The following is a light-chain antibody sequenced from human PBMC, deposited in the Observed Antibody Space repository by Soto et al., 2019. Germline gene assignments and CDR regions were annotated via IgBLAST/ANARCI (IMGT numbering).Light chain of an antibody. Sequence: DIQMTQSPSSLSASVRDRITITCRASQSISNYVNWYQQKPGKAPNLLIYGASSLQSGVPSRFSGSGSGTDFTLTISSLQPEDFATYYCQQTYSTPFTFGPGTIVDIK. J-gene: IGKJ3*01. CDR3: QQTYSTPFT. CDR1: QSISNY. V-gene: IGKV1-39*01. CDR2: GAS.